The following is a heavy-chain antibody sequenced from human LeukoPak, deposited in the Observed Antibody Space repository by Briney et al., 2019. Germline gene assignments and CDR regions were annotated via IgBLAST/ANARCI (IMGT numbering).Heavy chain of an antibody. CDR1: GLTVSSNY. D-gene: IGHD6-13*01. CDR2: IHTNGNT. Sequence: GGSLRLSCAASGLTVSSNYMTWVRQAPGKGLEWVSIIHTNGNTYYADSVKGRFTISRDNSKNTLYLQMNSLRAEDTAVYYCASSRTAASSNWFDPWGQGTLVTVSS. CDR3: ASSRTAASSNWFDP. V-gene: IGHV3-53*01. J-gene: IGHJ5*02.